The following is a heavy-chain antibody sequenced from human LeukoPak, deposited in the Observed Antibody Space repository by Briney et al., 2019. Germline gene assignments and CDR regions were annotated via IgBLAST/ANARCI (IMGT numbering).Heavy chain of an antibody. CDR1: GYSFSRNA. V-gene: IGHV7-4-1*02. D-gene: IGHD4-11*01. CDR3: ARRSPTADAFDI. CDR2: INTKTRTP. J-gene: IGHJ3*02. Sequence: ASVKVSCKASGYSFSRNAINWVRQAPGQGLEWMGWINTKTRTPTYAQGFTGRFVFSLDISVSTAYLQISSLKAEDSAIYYCARRSPTADAFDIWGQGTMVTVSS.